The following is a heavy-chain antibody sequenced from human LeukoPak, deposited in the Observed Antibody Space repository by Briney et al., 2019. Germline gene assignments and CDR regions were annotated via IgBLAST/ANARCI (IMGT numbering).Heavy chain of an antibody. J-gene: IGHJ4*02. CDR2: ISAYNGDT. V-gene: IGHV1-18*01. CDR3: ARGTTIFGVVIILDFDY. Sequence: ASVKVSCKASGYTFTSYGISWVRQAPGQGLEWMGWISAYNGDTNYAQKFQGRVTMTRDTSISTAYMELSRLRSDDTAVYYCARGTTIFGVVIILDFDYWGQGTLVTVSS. D-gene: IGHD3-3*01. CDR1: GYTFTSYG.